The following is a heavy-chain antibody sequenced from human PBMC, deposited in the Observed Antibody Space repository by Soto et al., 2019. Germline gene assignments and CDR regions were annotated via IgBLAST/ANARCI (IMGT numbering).Heavy chain of an antibody. CDR2: ISGSGGST. J-gene: IGHJ6*02. CDR1: GFTVSSYA. D-gene: IGHD2-15*01. V-gene: IGHV3-23*01. CDR3: AKVRCGLSCFYGMAV. Sequence: PGGSLRLACAASGFTVSSYAMNWVRQAPGKGLDWVSGISGSGGSTYYADSVKGRFTISRDNSKNTLYLQMNSLRAEDTAVYYCAKVRCGLSCFYGMAVWGHGTTVTVSS.